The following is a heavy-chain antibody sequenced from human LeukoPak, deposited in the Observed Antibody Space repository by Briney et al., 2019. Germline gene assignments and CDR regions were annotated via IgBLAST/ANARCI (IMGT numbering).Heavy chain of an antibody. CDR1: GFTFSSYD. J-gene: IGHJ4*02. CDR3: ARGPLYGSGGLGVYYFDY. CDR2: IGTAGDT. V-gene: IGHV3-13*01. D-gene: IGHD3-10*01. Sequence: GGSLRLSCAAPGFTFSSYDMHWVRQATGKGLEWVSAIGTAGDTYYPGSVKGRFTISRENAKNSLYLQMNSLRAGDTAVYYCARGPLYGSGGLGVYYFDYWGQGTLVTVSS.